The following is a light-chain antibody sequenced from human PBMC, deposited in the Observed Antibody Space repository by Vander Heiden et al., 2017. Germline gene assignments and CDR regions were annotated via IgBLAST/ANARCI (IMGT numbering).Light chain of an antibody. Sequence: QSVLTHPPSASGTPVPRVPISCSGSSSNIGSNYVYWHQQIPGTSTKLLIDRNNQRPSGVPDRLSGSKSGTSASLAISGLRSEDEADYYCAAWDESLRGYWVFGGGTKLTVL. J-gene: IGLJ3*02. CDR3: AAWDESLRGYWV. CDR2: RNN. V-gene: IGLV1-47*01. CDR1: SSNIGSNY.